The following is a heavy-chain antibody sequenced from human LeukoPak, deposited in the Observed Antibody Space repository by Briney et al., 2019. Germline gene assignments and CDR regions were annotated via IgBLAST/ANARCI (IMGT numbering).Heavy chain of an antibody. CDR1: GGSFSGYY. CDR3: ARVRDDFWSGYYNDFDY. CDR2: INHSGST. J-gene: IGHJ4*02. D-gene: IGHD3-3*01. Sequence: PSETLSLTCAVYGGSFSGYYWSWIRQPPGKGLEWIGEINHSGSTNYNPSLKSRVTISVDTSKNQFSLKLSSVTAADTAVYYCARVRDDFWSGYYNDFDYWGQGTLVTVSS. V-gene: IGHV4-34*01.